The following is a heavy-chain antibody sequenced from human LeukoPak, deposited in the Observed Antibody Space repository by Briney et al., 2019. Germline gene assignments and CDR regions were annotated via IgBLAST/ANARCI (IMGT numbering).Heavy chain of an antibody. CDR3: ARDFFYGSGTYYYMDV. CDR2: IKQDGSEK. CDR1: GFTFSNYW. J-gene: IGHJ6*03. V-gene: IGHV3-7*01. Sequence: GGSLRLSCAASGFTFSNYWMSWVRQAPGKGLEWVANIKQDGSEKYYVDSVKGRFTISRDNAKNSLYLQMNSLRAEDTAVYYCARDFFYGSGTYYYMDVWGKGTTVTVSS. D-gene: IGHD3-10*01.